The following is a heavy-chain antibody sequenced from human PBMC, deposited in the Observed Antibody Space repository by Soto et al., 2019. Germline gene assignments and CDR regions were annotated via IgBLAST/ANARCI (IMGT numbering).Heavy chain of an antibody. CDR3: ARGGREYYYYYGMDV. D-gene: IGHD1-26*01. Sequence: EVQLVESGGGLVKPGGSLRLSCAASGFTFSSYSMNWVRQAPGKGLEWVSSISSSSSYIYYADSVKGRFTISRDNAKNSLYLQMNSLRAEDTAVSYCARGGREYYYYYGMDVWGQGTTVTVSS. CDR2: ISSSSSYI. V-gene: IGHV3-21*01. J-gene: IGHJ6*02. CDR1: GFTFSSYS.